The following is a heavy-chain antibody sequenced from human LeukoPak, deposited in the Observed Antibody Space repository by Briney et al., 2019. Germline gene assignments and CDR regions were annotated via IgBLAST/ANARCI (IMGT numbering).Heavy chain of an antibody. J-gene: IGHJ4*02. CDR1: GGSISNSY. V-gene: IGHV4-4*07. Sequence: SETLSLTCTVSGGSISNSYWCWVRQPAGKGLEWIGRISASGNTDYNPSLKDRVTMSVDASKNQFSLRLTSVTAADTAVYYCAREGRSSTPGYWGQGTLVTVSS. CDR2: ISASGNT. CDR3: AREGRSSTPGY. D-gene: IGHD2-15*01.